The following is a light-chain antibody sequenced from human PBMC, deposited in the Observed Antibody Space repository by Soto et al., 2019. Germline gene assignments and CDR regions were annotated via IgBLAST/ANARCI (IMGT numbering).Light chain of an antibody. J-gene: IGLJ2*01. CDR1: SSDVGGHNY. V-gene: IGLV2-14*01. CDR2: EVT. Sequence: QSALTQPASVSGSPGQSITISCTGTSSDVGGHNYVSWYQQHPGTAPKLMIYEVTNRPSGVSNRFSGSKSGNTASLTISGLQAEDEADYYCSSYTSSTTLDVVFGGGTQRPS. CDR3: SSYTSSTTLDVV.